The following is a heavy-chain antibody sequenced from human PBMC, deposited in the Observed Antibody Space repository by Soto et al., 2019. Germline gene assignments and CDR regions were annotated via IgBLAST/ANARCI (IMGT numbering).Heavy chain of an antibody. CDR2: IYGNDDK. V-gene: IGHV2-5*01. CDR3: VHSKYTDFWSGYYSFYFDY. D-gene: IGHD3-3*01. CDR1: GFSLSTSGEG. J-gene: IGHJ4*02. Sequence: QITLKESGPTQVKPTQTLTLTCTFSGFSLSTSGEGVGWIRQPPGKALECLALIYGNDDKPYSPTLKNRLTVTKDAFNNQMALTTTNMHPVDTATYYCVHSKYTDFWSGYYSFYFDYWGQGTLVTVSS.